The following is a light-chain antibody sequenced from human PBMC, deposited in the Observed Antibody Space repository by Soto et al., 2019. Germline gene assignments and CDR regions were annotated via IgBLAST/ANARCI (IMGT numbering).Light chain of an antibody. V-gene: IGKV3-15*01. CDR1: QSVGSN. CDR2: GAS. Sequence: EIVMTQSPATLSVSPGERVTLSCRARQSVGSNLAWYQQKPGQAPRLLIYGASTRATGIPARFSGSGSETEFTLTISSLQAEDAAVYFCQQYNNWPTWTFGQGTKVEI. J-gene: IGKJ1*01. CDR3: QQYNNWPTWT.